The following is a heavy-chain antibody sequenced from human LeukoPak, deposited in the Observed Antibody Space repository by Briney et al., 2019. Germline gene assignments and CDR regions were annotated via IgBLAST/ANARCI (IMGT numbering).Heavy chain of an antibody. V-gene: IGHV3-30*18. Sequence: GRSLRLSCAASGFTLSGYAIHWVRQAPGKGLEWVAIISYDGGNKYYTDSVRGRFTISRDNSKNTLYLQMNSLRAEDTAVYYCAKAGGYCSAGTCYSNFWGQGTLVTVSS. J-gene: IGHJ4*02. CDR1: GFTLSGYA. CDR3: AKAGGYCSAGTCYSNF. D-gene: IGHD2-15*01. CDR2: ISYDGGNK.